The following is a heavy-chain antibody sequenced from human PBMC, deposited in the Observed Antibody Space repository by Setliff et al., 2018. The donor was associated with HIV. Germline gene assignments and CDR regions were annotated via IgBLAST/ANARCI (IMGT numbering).Heavy chain of an antibody. Sequence: RASVKVSCKASGYTFGTYGINWVRQVPGQGLEWMGWISTYNDNTNYAQKLQGRVTMTTDTSTNTAYMEMRTLRSDDMAVYYCVRGVTRDISGYYRDEYFQHWGQGTPVTVSS. V-gene: IGHV1-18*03. CDR1: GYTFGTYG. J-gene: IGHJ1*01. D-gene: IGHD3-22*01. CDR2: ISTYNDNT. CDR3: VRGVTRDISGYYRDEYFQH.